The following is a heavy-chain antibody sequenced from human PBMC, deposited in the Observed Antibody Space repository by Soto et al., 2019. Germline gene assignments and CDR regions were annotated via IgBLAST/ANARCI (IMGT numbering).Heavy chain of an antibody. J-gene: IGHJ5*02. D-gene: IGHD2-15*01. CDR3: ARRVLHWFDP. Sequence: QVQLQESGPGLVKPSGTLSLTCAVSGGSISSTNWWSWVRQPPGKGLEWIGEIYPSGSTNYNPCPHRRATISADKSKSQSSLKVSSVTAADPAVYYCARRVLHWFDPWGQGTLVTVSS. CDR1: GGSISSTNW. CDR2: IYPSGST. V-gene: IGHV4-4*02.